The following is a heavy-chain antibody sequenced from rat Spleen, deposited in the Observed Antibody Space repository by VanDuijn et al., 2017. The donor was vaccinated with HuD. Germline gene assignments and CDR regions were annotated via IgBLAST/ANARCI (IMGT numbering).Heavy chain of an antibody. CDR1: GFNFNDYW. J-gene: IGHJ2*01. Sequence: EVKLVKSGGGLVQPGRSLKLSCAASGFNFNDYWMGWVRQAPGKGLEWIGEINKNSRTIKYSPSLKDKFTISRDNAQNTLYLQMNKLGSEDTAIYYCVREEFGVRDWGQGVMVTVSS. CDR2: INKNSRTI. V-gene: IGHV4-2*01. CDR3: VREEFGVRD. D-gene: IGHD4-3*01.